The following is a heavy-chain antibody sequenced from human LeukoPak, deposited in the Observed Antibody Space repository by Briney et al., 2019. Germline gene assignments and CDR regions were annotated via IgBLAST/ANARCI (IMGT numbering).Heavy chain of an antibody. J-gene: IGHJ4*02. V-gene: IGHV4-34*01. D-gene: IGHD2-21*02. Sequence: SETLSLTCAVYGGSFSGYYWSWIRQPPGKGLEWIGEINHSGSTNYNPSLKSRVTISVDTSKNQFSLKLSSVTAADTAVYYCAVDCGGDCYTSDYWGQGTLVTVSS. CDR2: INHSGST. CDR3: AVDCGGDCYTSDY. CDR1: GGSFSGYY.